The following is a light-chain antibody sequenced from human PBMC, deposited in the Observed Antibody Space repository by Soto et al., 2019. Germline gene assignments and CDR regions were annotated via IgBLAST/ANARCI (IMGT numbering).Light chain of an antibody. CDR1: QGISNY. J-gene: IGKJ1*01. Sequence: DIQMTQSPSSLSASVGDRVTITCRASQGISNYLAWLQQKPGKVPKLLIYAASTLQSGVPSRFSGSGSGTDFSLTISIKQPADVATHYCKKYNRALWTFGQGTKVEIK. CDR2: AAS. V-gene: IGKV1-27*01. CDR3: KKYNRALWT.